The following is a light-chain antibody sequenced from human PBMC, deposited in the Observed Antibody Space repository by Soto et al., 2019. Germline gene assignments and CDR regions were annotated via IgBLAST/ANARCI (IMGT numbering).Light chain of an antibody. CDR2: SAS. CDR3: QQYGNSRVT. V-gene: IGKV3-20*01. J-gene: IGKJ3*01. Sequence: IVLTQSPGTLSLSPGERATLSCRASQSVGSYLAWYQQKPGQAPRFLIYSASSRATGVADRFSGSGSGTDFTLTISRLEPEDFAVYYCQQYGNSRVTFGPGTKVDIK. CDR1: QSVGSY.